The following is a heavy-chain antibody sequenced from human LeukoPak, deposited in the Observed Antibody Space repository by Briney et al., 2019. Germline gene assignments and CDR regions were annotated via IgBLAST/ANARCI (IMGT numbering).Heavy chain of an antibody. CDR2: ISSSGSTI. Sequence: GGSLRLSCAASGFTVSSNYMSWVRQAPGKGLEWVSYISSSGSTIYYADSVKGRFTISRDNAKNSLYLQMNSLRAEDTAVYYCARDTGGDYVWGSYRYYFDYWGQGTLVTVSS. D-gene: IGHD3-16*02. CDR3: ARDTGGDYVWGSYRYYFDY. J-gene: IGHJ4*02. CDR1: GFTVSSNY. V-gene: IGHV3-11*01.